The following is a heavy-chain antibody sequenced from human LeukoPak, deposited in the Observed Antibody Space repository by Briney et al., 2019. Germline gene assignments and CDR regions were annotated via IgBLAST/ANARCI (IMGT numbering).Heavy chain of an antibody. D-gene: IGHD1-26*01. V-gene: IGHV1-2*02. Sequence: ASVKVSCKTSGYTFTAHYIHWVRQAPGQGLEWMGWINPNSGGTKYAQKFQGRVTMTRDTSINTAYMELRSLRSDDTAVYYCARGYSGSYYYYYYMDVWGKGTTVTVSS. CDR3: ARGYSGSYYYYYYMDV. CDR2: INPNSGGT. CDR1: GYTFTAHY. J-gene: IGHJ6*03.